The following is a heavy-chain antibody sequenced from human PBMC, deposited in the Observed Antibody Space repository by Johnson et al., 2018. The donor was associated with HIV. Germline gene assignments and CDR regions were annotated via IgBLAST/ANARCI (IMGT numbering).Heavy chain of an antibody. D-gene: IGHD6-6*01. Sequence: VQLVESGGGLVQPGGSLTLSCAASGFTFSHYWMHWVRQAPGKGLEWVANIKQDGSEKYYVDSVKGRFTISKDNAKNSLYLQMNSLRAEDTAVYYCARGGQLVLDAFDIWGQGTMVTVSS. J-gene: IGHJ3*02. CDR1: GFTFSHYW. CDR2: IKQDGSEK. V-gene: IGHV3-7*05. CDR3: ARGGQLVLDAFDI.